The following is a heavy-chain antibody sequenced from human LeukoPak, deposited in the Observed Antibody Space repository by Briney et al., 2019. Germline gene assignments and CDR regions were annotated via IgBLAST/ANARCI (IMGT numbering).Heavy chain of an antibody. CDR2: IYSGGST. Sequence: GSLRLSCVASGFTVSSNYMSWVRQAPGKGLEWVSVIYSGGSTYYADSVKGRFTISRDNSKNTLYLQMNSLRAEDTAVYYCARESRPNDAFDIWGQGTMVTVSS. J-gene: IGHJ3*02. CDR1: GFTVSSNY. CDR3: ARESRPNDAFDI. V-gene: IGHV3-66*01.